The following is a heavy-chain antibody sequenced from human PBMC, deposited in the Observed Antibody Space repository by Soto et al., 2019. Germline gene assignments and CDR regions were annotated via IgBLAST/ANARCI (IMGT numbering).Heavy chain of an antibody. CDR1: GFTFSSYG. D-gene: IGHD2-15*01. Sequence: GGSLRLSCAASGFTFSSYGMHWVRQAPGKGLEWVAVIWYDGSNKYYADSVKGRFTISRDNSKNTLYLQMNSLRAEDTAVYYCARGRRYCSGGSCWLGAFDIWGQGSIVTVS. V-gene: IGHV3-33*08. J-gene: IGHJ3*02. CDR2: IWYDGSNK. CDR3: ARGRRYCSGGSCWLGAFDI.